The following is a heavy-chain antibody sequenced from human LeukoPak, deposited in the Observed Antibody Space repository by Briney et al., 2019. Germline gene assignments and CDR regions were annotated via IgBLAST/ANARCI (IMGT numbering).Heavy chain of an antibody. CDR1: GFTFTTYW. Sequence: PGGSLRLSCEASGFTFTTYWMHWVRQAPGKGLVWVSHINSDGSITSYADYVKGRFTISRDNAKNTLYLQMNSLRAEDTAVYYCARDAVDTANAVWGQGTTVTVSS. D-gene: IGHD5-18*01. V-gene: IGHV3-74*01. CDR3: ARDAVDTANAV. CDR2: INSDGSIT. J-gene: IGHJ6*02.